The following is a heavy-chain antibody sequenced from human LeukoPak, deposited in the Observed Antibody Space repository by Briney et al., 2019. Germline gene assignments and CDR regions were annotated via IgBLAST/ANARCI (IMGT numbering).Heavy chain of an antibody. Sequence: SQTLSLTCTVSGGSISSGDYYWSWIRQPPGKGLEWIGEINHSGSTNYNPSLKSRVTISVDTSKNQFSLKLSSVTAADTAVYYCARGGVRVVTALDYWGQGTLVTVSS. CDR3: ARGGVRVVTALDY. J-gene: IGHJ4*02. CDR1: GGSISSGDYY. CDR2: INHSGST. V-gene: IGHV4-30-4*08. D-gene: IGHD2-21*02.